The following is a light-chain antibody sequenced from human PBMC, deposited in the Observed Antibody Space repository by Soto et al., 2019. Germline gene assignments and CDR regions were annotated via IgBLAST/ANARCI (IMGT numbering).Light chain of an antibody. Sequence: EIVVTLSPATLSVSPGERATLSCRASQSVGNNFAWYQQKPGQAPRLLIFATSTRATGVPARFSGSGSGTEFTLTISSLQSEDFAVYYCQQYGDWPLTFGGGAKVEIE. J-gene: IGKJ4*01. V-gene: IGKV3-15*01. CDR3: QQYGDWPLT. CDR2: ATS. CDR1: QSVGNN.